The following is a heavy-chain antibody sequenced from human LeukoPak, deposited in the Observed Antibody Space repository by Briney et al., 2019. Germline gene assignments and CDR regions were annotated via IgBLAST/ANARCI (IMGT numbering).Heavy chain of an antibody. V-gene: IGHV4-59*11. D-gene: IGHD3-22*01. CDR1: GGSISSHY. J-gene: IGHJ4*02. CDR2: IYYSGST. CDR3: ARDSRLYYDSSSYYFDY. Sequence: PSETLSLTCTVSGGSISSHYWSWIRQPPGKGLEWIGYIYYSGSTNYNPSLKSRVTISVDTSKNQFSLKLSSVTAADTAVYYCARDSRLYYDSSSYYFDYWGQGTLVTVSS.